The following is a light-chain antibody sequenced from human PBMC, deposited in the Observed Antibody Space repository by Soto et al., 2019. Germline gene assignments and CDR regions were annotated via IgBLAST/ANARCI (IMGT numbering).Light chain of an antibody. CDR1: SSNIGSNT. V-gene: IGLV1-44*01. CDR3: AAWDDCLHDWV. Sequence: QSVLTQAPSASGTPGQRVTISCSGSSSNIGSNTVNWYQQLPGTAPKLLIYRNNQRPSGVPDRFSGSKSGTSASLAIGGLESEDESDYYCAAWDDCLHDWVFGGGTKVTVL. CDR2: RNN. J-gene: IGLJ3*02.